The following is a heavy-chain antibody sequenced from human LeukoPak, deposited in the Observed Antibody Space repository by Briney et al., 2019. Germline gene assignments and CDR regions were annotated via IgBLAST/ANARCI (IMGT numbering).Heavy chain of an antibody. J-gene: IGHJ4*02. CDR1: GFTFSSYA. CDR3: ARAQLILVGATEPLDY. CDR2: ISYDGSNK. V-gene: IGHV3-30-3*01. Sequence: PGRSLRLSCAASGFTFSSYAMHWVRQAPGKGLEWVAVISYDGSNKYYADSVKGRFTISRDNSKNTLYLQMNSLRAEDTAVYYCARAQLILVGATEPLDYWGQGTLVTVSS. D-gene: IGHD1-26*01.